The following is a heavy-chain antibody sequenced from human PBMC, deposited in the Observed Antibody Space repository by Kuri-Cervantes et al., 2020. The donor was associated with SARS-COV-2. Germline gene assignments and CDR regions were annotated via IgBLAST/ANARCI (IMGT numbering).Heavy chain of an antibody. D-gene: IGHD6-19*01. J-gene: IGHJ5*02. Sequence: SETLSLTCTVSGGSISSYSWSWIRQPPGKGLEWIGYTYHNGNTRYNPSLKSRVNISVDKSKNQFSLWLSHVTAADTAVYYCARDAGSYWFDPWGQGTLVTVSS. V-gene: IGHV4-59*12. CDR2: TYHNGNT. CDR3: ARDAGSYWFDP. CDR1: GGSISSYS.